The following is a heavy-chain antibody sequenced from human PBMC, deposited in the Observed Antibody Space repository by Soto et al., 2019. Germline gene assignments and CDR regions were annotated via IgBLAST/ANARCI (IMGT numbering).Heavy chain of an antibody. D-gene: IGHD3-10*01. CDR3: ARDRRGRAAFDL. J-gene: IGHJ3*01. CDR2: MYYSGSA. CDR1: GDSITTYY. V-gene: IGHV4-59*01. Sequence: QVQLQESGPGLVKPSETLSLTCTVSGDSITTYYWGWIRQPPGKGLEYIAYMYYSGSAIYNPSLKSRVTMSVDTSKNQLSLSLSSVTAADTALYYCARDRRGRAAFDLWGQGTTVTVSS.